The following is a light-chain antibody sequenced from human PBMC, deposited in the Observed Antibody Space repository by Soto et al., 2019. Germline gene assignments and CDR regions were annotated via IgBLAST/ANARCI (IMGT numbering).Light chain of an antibody. CDR3: CSFTSSSTPGYV. CDR2: DVS. V-gene: IGLV2-14*03. J-gene: IGLJ1*01. CDR1: ISDVGGYNS. Sequence: QSVLAQPASVSGSPGHSIAISCAGTISDVGGYNSVSWYQQHPGKAPKLVIYDVSNRPSGVSNRFSGSKSVNTASLTISGLQAEDEADYYCCSFTSSSTPGYVFGTGTKVTVL.